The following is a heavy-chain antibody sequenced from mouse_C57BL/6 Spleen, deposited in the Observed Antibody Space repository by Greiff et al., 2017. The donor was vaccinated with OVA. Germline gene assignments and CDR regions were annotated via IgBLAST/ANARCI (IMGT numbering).Heavy chain of an antibody. CDR3: TRAIYDYAMDY. J-gene: IGHJ4*01. CDR2: ISSGGDYI. D-gene: IGHD1-1*01. CDR1: GFTFSSYA. Sequence: EVKLEESGEGLVKPGGSLKLSCAASGFTFSSYAMSWVRQTPEKRLEWVAYISSGGDYIYYADTVKGRFTISRDNARNTLYLQMSSLKSEDTAMYYCTRAIYDYAMDYWGQGTSVTVSS. V-gene: IGHV5-9-1*02.